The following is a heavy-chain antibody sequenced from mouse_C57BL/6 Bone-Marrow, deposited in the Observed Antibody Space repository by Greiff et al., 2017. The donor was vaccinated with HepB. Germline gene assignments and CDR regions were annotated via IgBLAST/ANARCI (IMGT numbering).Heavy chain of an antibody. CDR3: ARGVLWFPRGFDY. Sequence: VQLQQSGAELVRPGTSVKVSCKASGYAFTNYLIEWVKQRPGQGLEWIGVINPGSGGTNYNEKFKGKATLTADKSSSTAYMQLSSLTSEDSAVYFCARGVLWFPRGFDYWGQGTTLTVSS. D-gene: IGHD2-2*01. V-gene: IGHV1-54*01. CDR2: INPGSGGT. J-gene: IGHJ2*01. CDR1: GYAFTNYL.